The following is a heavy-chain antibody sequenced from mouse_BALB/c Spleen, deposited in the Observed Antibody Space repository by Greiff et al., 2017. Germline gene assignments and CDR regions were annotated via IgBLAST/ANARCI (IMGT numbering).Heavy chain of an antibody. V-gene: IGHV7-3*02. Sequence: EVKLVESGGGLVQPGGSLRLSCATSGFTFTDYYMSWVRQPPGKALEWLGFIRNKANGYTTEYSASVKGRFTISRDNSQSILYLQMNTLRAEDSATYYCARDGTGPFAYWGQGTLVTVSA. CDR3: ARDGTGPFAY. CDR2: IRNKANGYTT. CDR1: GFTFTDYY. J-gene: IGHJ3*01. D-gene: IGHD4-1*01.